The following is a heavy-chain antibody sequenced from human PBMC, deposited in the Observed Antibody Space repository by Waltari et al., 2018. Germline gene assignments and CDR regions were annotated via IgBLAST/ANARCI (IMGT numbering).Heavy chain of an antibody. D-gene: IGHD1-26*01. J-gene: IGHJ3*02. V-gene: IGHV4-59*01. Sequence: QVQLQESGPGLVKPSETLSLTCTVSGGSISSYYWSWIRQPPGKGLEWIGYIYYSGSTNYNPSLSSRVTISVDPSKNQFSLKLSSVTAADTAVYYCARAHDSLFIVGATPGAFDIWGQGTMVTVSS. CDR3: ARAHDSLFIVGATPGAFDI. CDR2: IYYSGST. CDR1: GGSISSYY.